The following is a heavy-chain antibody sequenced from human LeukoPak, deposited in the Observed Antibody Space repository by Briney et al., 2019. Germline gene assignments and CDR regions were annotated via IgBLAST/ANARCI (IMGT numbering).Heavy chain of an antibody. D-gene: IGHD1-26*01. Sequence: GGSLRLSCAASGFTFSNYSMNWVRQAPGKGLEWVSSISSSSSSYIYYADSVKGRFTISRDNSKNSLYLQMKSLRAEDTALYYCARRGYHDYSGFDYWGQGTLVTVSS. CDR2: ISSSSSSYI. CDR3: ARRGYHDYSGFDY. CDR1: GFTFSNYS. J-gene: IGHJ4*02. V-gene: IGHV3-21*01.